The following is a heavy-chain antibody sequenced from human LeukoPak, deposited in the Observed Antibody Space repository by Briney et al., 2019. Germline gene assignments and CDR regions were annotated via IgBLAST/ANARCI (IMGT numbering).Heavy chain of an antibody. Sequence: PSETLSLTCTVPGGSISSSSYYWGWIRQPPGKGLEWIGSIYYSGSTYYNPSLKSRVTISVDTSKNQFSLKLSSVTAADTAVYYCARLLVTTGYYYYYYMDVWGKGTTVTVSS. CDR2: IYYSGST. CDR1: GGSISSSSYY. D-gene: IGHD4-11*01. CDR3: ARLLVTTGYYYYYYMDV. J-gene: IGHJ6*03. V-gene: IGHV4-39*01.